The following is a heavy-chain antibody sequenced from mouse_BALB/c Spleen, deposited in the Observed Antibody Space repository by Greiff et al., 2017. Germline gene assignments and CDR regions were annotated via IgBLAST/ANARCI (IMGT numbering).Heavy chain of an antibody. V-gene: IGHV1S137*01. CDR2: ISTYNGNT. CDR1: GYTFTDYA. D-gene: IGHD4-1*01. Sequence: QVQLQQSGPEVVRPGVSVKISCKASGYTFTDYAMHWVKQSPAKSLEWIGVISTYNGNTNYNQKFKGKATITVDKSSSTAYMQLARLTSEDSAVYYCARSWDDYAMDYWGQGTSVTVSS. J-gene: IGHJ4*01. CDR3: ARSWDDYAMDY.